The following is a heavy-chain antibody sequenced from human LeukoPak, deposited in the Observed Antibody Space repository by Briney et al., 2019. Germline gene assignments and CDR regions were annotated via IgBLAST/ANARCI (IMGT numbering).Heavy chain of an antibody. V-gene: IGHV4-4*02. Sequence: SETLSLTCAVSGGTISSTNSWSWIRQPPGKGLEWIGYIYYSGSTSYNPSLKSRLTISVDTSKNQFSLKLSSVTAADTAVYYCARERPRNRGFFDYWGQGTLVTVSS. CDR1: GGTISSTNS. CDR2: IYYSGST. D-gene: IGHD3-10*01. CDR3: ARERPRNRGFFDY. J-gene: IGHJ4*02.